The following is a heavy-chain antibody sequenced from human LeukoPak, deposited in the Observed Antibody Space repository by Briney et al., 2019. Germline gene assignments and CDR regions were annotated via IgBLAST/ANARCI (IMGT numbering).Heavy chain of an antibody. CDR3: ARGGYSYSSSWYYFDY. CDR1: GGSISSGGYY. Sequence: PSQTLSLTCTVSGGSISSGGYYWSWIRQPPGKGLEWIGYIYHSGSTYYNPSLKSRVTMSVDTSKNQFSLKLSSVTAADTAVYSCARGGYSYSSSWYYFDYWGQGTLVTVSS. CDR2: IYHSGST. D-gene: IGHD6-13*01. J-gene: IGHJ4*02. V-gene: IGHV4-30-2*01.